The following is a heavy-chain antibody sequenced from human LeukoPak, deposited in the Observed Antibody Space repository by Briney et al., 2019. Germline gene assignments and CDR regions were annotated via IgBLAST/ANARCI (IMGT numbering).Heavy chain of an antibody. J-gene: IGHJ3*02. D-gene: IGHD6-19*01. V-gene: IGHV4-4*02. Sequence: PSGTLSLTCAVSGGSISSSNWWSWVRQPPGKGLEWIGEIYHSGSTNYNPSLKSRVTISVDKSKNQFSLKLSSVTAADTAVYYCARDLEQWLLGTASAFDIWGQGTMVTVSS. CDR3: ARDLEQWLLGTASAFDI. CDR2: IYHSGST. CDR1: GGSISSSNW.